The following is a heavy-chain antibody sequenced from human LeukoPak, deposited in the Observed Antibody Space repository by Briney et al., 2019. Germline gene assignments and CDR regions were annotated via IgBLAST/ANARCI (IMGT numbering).Heavy chain of an antibody. CDR2: IYYSGST. CDR1: GGSISRHY. V-gene: IGHV4-59*11. CDR3: ARDRGSGSYYKYYFDY. Sequence: SETLSLTCTVSGGSISRHYWRWIRQPPGEGLGWNGYIYYSGSTNYNPSLKSRVTISVDTSKNQFSLKLSSVTAADTAVYYCARDRGSGSYYKYYFDYWGQGTLVTVSS. J-gene: IGHJ4*02. D-gene: IGHD3-10*01.